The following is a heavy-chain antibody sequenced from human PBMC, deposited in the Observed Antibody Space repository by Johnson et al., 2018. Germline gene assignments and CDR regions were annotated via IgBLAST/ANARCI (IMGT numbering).Heavy chain of an antibody. CDR3: ASYLGDYAEYFPN. CDR1: GGSISSGRYY. CDR2: IYYTGST. Sequence: QVQLQESGPRLVKPSQTLSLTCSVSGGSISSGRYYWSWLRQPPGKGPEWIGYIYYTGSTYYNPSLKSRFTISLDTSKNLFSLKLNSVTAADTAVYFCASYLGDYAEYFPNWGQGTLVTVSS. V-gene: IGHV4-30-4*01. D-gene: IGHD4-17*01. J-gene: IGHJ1*01.